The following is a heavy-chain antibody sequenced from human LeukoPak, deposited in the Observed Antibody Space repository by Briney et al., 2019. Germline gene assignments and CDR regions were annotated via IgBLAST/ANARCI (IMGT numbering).Heavy chain of an antibody. CDR2: ISYDGTNK. CDR1: GFTFSTYA. V-gene: IGHV3-30*04. D-gene: IGHD5-12*01. CDR3: QSRSIVATPDDY. J-gene: IGHJ4*02. Sequence: PGKSLTLSCTASGFTFSTYAMHWVRQAPGKGLEWVAVISYDGTNKYYAGSVQGRFTISRDNSKNTVYLQMTSLQTEDTALYYCQSRSIVATPDDYWGQGTLVTVSS.